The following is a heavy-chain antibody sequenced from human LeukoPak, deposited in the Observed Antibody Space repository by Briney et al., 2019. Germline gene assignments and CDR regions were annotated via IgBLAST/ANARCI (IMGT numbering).Heavy chain of an antibody. Sequence: GGSLRLSCEASGFTLSSYAMSWVRQAPGKGLEWVSIIYNGGNTYYADSVKGRFTISRDNSKNTLYLQMNSLRADDTAVYYCARRAGEYSHPYDYWGQGTLVTVSS. V-gene: IGHV3-66*04. CDR3: ARRAGEYSHPYDY. J-gene: IGHJ4*02. CDR2: IYNGGNT. CDR1: GFTLSSYA. D-gene: IGHD4-17*01.